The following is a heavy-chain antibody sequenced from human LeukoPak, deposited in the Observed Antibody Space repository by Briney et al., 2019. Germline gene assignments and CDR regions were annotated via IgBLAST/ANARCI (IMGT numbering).Heavy chain of an antibody. CDR2: IIPILGIA. D-gene: IGHD4-23*01. CDR1: GGTFSSYA. V-gene: IGHV1-69*04. Sequence: AASVKVSCKASGGTFSSYAISWVRQAPGQGLEWMGRIIPILGIANYAQKFQGRVTITTDESTSTAYMELSSLRSEDTAVYYCAREWGDYGGNLDYWGQGTLVTVSS. CDR3: AREWGDYGGNLDY. J-gene: IGHJ4*02.